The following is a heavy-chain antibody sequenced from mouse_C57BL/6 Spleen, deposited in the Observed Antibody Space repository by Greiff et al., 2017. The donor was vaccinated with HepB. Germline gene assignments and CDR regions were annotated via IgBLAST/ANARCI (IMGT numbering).Heavy chain of an antibody. D-gene: IGHD2-1*01. J-gene: IGHJ2*01. CDR2: INPNYGTT. CDR1: GYSFTDYN. Sequence: EVKVVESGPELVKPGASVKISCKASGYSFTDYNMNWVKQSNGKSLEWIGVINPNYGTTSYNQKFKGKATLTVDQSSSTAYMQLNSLTSEDSAVYYCARRTYGNYYYFDYWGQGTTLTVSS. CDR3: ARRTYGNYYYFDY. V-gene: IGHV1-39*01.